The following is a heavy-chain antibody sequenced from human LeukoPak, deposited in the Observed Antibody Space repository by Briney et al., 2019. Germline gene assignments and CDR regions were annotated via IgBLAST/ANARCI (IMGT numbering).Heavy chain of an antibody. CDR1: GGSISSYY. Sequence: PSETLSLTCTVSGGSISSYYWSWIRQPPGKGLEWIGYIYYSGSTNYNPSLKSRVTISVDTSKNQFSLKLSSVTAADTAVYYCARLDTAMAAYYFDYWGQGTLVSVSS. CDR2: IYYSGST. D-gene: IGHD5-18*01. CDR3: ARLDTAMAAYYFDY. J-gene: IGHJ4*02. V-gene: IGHV4-59*08.